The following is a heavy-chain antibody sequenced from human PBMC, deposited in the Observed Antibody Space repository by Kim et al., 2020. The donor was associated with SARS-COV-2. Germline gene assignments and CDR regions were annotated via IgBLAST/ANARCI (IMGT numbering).Heavy chain of an antibody. J-gene: IGHJ5*02. CDR2: IYTSGST. CDR1: GGSISSYY. D-gene: IGHD3-10*01. V-gene: IGHV4-4*07. Sequence: SETLSLTCTVSGGSISSYYWSWIRQPAGKGLEWIGRIYTSGSTNYNPSLKSRVTMSVDTSKNQFSLKLSSVTAADTAVYYCARVAGSGRTNWFDHWGQGTLVTVSS. CDR3: ARVAGSGRTNWFDH.